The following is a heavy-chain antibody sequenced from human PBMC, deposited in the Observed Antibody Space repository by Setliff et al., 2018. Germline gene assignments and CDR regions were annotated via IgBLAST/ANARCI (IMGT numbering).Heavy chain of an antibody. V-gene: IGHV1-69*05. CDR2: TISVFGTT. CDR3: AREGVDTRSSTDYRYYMDV. CDR1: GGTFSSYG. J-gene: IGHJ6*03. D-gene: IGHD5-18*01. Sequence: GASVKVSCKASGGTFSSYGISWVRQAPGQGLEWMGGTISVFGTTDYAQKFQGRVTIMTDESTSTAYMELSSLTSEDTAVYYCAREGVDTRSSTDYRYYMDVWGKGTTVTVSS.